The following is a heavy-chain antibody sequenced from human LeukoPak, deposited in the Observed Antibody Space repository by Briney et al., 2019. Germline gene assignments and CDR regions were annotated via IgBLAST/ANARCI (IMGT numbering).Heavy chain of an antibody. Sequence: SLRLSCAASGFTLSSYAMSWVRQAPGKGLERVSGITWNSGSIDYADSVKGRFTISRDNAKNSLYLQMNSLRAEDTALYYCAKSPKDSGYYEPIDYWGQGTLVTVSS. CDR1: GFTLSSYA. CDR2: ITWNSGSI. V-gene: IGHV3-9*01. D-gene: IGHD3-22*01. CDR3: AKSPKDSGYYEPIDY. J-gene: IGHJ4*02.